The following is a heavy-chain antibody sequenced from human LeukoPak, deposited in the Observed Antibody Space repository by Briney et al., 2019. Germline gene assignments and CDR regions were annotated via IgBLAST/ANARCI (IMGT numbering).Heavy chain of an antibody. V-gene: IGHV3-21*01. CDR2: ISGSGGST. CDR1: GVTFSSYG. J-gene: IGHJ6*03. Sequence: GGSLRLSCAASGVTFSSYGIHWVRQAPGKGLEWVSAISGSGGSTYYADSVKGRFTISRDNAKNSLYLQMNSLRAEDTAVYYCARHGWHYMDVWGKGTTVTVSS. D-gene: IGHD6-19*01. CDR3: ARHGWHYMDV.